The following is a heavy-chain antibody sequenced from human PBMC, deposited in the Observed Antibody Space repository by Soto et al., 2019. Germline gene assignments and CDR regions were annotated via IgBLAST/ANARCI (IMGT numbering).Heavy chain of an antibody. CDR2: IYYSGST. CDR1: GGSISSYY. J-gene: IGHJ5*02. D-gene: IGHD3-3*01. CDR3: AKVNDFWNGYYSTNWFDP. Sequence: SETLSLTCTVSGGSISSYYWSWIRQPPGKGLEWIGYIYYSGSTNYNPSLKSRVTISVDTSKNQFSLKLSSVTAADTAVYYCAKVNDFWNGYYSTNWFDPCGQGTLVTVSS. V-gene: IGHV4-59*01.